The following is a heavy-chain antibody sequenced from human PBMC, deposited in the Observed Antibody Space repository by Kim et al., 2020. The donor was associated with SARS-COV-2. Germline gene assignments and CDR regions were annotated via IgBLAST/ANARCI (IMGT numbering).Heavy chain of an antibody. J-gene: IGHJ4*02. CDR2: INEDGSEE. V-gene: IGHV3-7*03. CDR1: GFTFSTYW. Sequence: GGSLRLSCAASGFTFSTYWMSWVRQAPGKGLEWVANINEDGSEEYYVDSVKGRYSISRDNAKNSLYLHVNSLRAEDTAVFYCARDPPRGRFEYWGQGTLVTVSS. CDR3: ARDPPRGRFEY.